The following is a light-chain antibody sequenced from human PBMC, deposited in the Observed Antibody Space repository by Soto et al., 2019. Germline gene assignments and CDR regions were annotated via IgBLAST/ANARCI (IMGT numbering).Light chain of an antibody. Sequence: QSVLTEPPSVCGAPGQRVTISCTGSSSNIGAGYDVHWYQQLPGKAPKLLIYGNNNRPSGVPDRFSGSKSGTSASLAITGLRADDEADYYCQSYASSLSANFVFGTGTKVTVL. V-gene: IGLV1-40*01. CDR3: QSYASSLSANFV. CDR2: GNN. CDR1: SSNIGAGYD. J-gene: IGLJ1*01.